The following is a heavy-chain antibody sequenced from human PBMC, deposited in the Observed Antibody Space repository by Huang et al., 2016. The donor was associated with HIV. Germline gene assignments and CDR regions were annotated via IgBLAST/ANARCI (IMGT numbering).Heavy chain of an antibody. CDR2: IRYDGNNH. CDR3: AKDLTYTFGRHFDY. V-gene: IGHV3-30*02. J-gene: IGHJ4*02. D-gene: IGHD3-3*01. CDR1: GFTFGSFC. Sequence: QVQLVESGGGVVQPGGSLRLSGTASGFTFGSFCMHLVRQARGRGLTGLSFIRYDGNNHYYADSVRGRFTISRDNSKDTLYLQMNSLRPDDSAVYYCAKDLTYTFGRHFDYWGRGTLVTVSS.